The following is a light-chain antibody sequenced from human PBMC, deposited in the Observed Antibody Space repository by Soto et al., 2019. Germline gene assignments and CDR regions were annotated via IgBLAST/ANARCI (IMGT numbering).Light chain of an antibody. CDR3: SSYTSSSTLV. J-gene: IGLJ2*01. CDR1: SSDVGGYNY. CDR2: DVR. Sequence: QSALTQPASVSGSPGQSFTISCTGTSSDVGGYNYVSWYQQHPGKAPKLMIYDVRNRPSGVSNRFSGSKSGNTASLTISGLQAEDEADYYCSSYTSSSTLVFGGGTKLTVL. V-gene: IGLV2-14*01.